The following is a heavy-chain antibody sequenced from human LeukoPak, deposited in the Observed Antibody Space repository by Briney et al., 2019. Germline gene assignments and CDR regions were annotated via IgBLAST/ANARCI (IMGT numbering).Heavy chain of an antibody. V-gene: IGHV3-7*04. J-gene: IGHJ4*02. Sequence: GGSLRLSCAASGFTFSDYWMSWVRQSPGQGLEWVAKISQDGREQRFVDSVKGRFTISRDNGKNLLFLQMDSLRAEDTAVYYCAGGALDYWGPGTLVSLSS. CDR3: AGGALDY. CDR2: ISQDGREQ. CDR1: GFTFSDYW.